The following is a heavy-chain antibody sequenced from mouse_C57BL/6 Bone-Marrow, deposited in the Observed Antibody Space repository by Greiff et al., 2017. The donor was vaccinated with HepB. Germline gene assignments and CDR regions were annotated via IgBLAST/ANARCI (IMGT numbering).Heavy chain of an antibody. CDR1: GYTFTDHT. J-gene: IGHJ1*03. D-gene: IGHD1-1*01. CDR2: IYPRDGST. CDR3: ALGSSPYWYFDV. Sequence: VQGVESDAELVKPGASVKISCKVSGYTFTDHTIHWMKQRPEQGLEWIGYIYPRDGSTKYNEKFKGKATLTAAKSSSTAYMQLNSLTSEDSAVYFCALGSSPYWYFDVWGTGTTVTVSS. V-gene: IGHV1-78*01.